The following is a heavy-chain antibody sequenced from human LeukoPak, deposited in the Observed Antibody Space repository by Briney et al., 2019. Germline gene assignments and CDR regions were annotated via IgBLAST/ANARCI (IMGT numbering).Heavy chain of an antibody. CDR2: ISTSGGST. CDR1: GFTVSSNY. J-gene: IGHJ3*02. CDR3: ARALRWGASNAFDI. Sequence: GGSLRLSCAASGFTVSSNYMSWVRQAPGKGLEWVSAISTSGGSTYYADSVKGRFTISRDNSKNTLYLQMNSLRAEDTAVYYCARALRWGASNAFDIWGQGTMVTVSS. D-gene: IGHD5-24*01. V-gene: IGHV3-23*01.